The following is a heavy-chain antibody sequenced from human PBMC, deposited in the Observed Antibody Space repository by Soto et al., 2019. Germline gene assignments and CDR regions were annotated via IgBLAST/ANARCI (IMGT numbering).Heavy chain of an antibody. J-gene: IGHJ3*02. D-gene: IGHD2-8*02. V-gene: IGHV3-23*01. CDR1: GFICSSYD. Sequence: GGSLRLSCAVSGFICSSYDMSWVRQAPGKGLEWVSTILVGGSTHYEDSVKGRFTISSDTSKNTVYLQMNSLTAGDTAVYYCAKATATGGGAFEIYGQGTMVTVSS. CDR2: ILVGGST. CDR3: AKATATGGGAFEI.